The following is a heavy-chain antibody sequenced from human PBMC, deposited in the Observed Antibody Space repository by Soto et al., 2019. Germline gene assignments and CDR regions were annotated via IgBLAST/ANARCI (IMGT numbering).Heavy chain of an antibody. CDR3: ARSHGSPFYYDSSGYYGYYYYGMDV. J-gene: IGHJ6*02. V-gene: IGHV1-69*13. D-gene: IGHD3-22*01. Sequence: GASVKVSCKASGGTFSSYAISWVRQAPGQGLEWMGGIIPIFGTANYAQKFQGRVTITADESTSTAYMELSSLRSEDTAVYYCARSHGSPFYYDSSGYYGYYYYGMDVWGQGTTVTVSS. CDR2: IIPIFGTA. CDR1: GGTFSSYA.